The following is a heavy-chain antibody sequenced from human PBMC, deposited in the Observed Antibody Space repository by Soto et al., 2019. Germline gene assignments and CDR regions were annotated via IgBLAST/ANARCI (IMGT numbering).Heavy chain of an antibody. V-gene: IGHV3-30*03. CDR1: GFTVSGYG. D-gene: IGHD2-8*01. Sequence: GGSLRLSCVASGFTVSGYGMHWVRQAPGKGLGGVPLVSYDGSCTYYSDSVQGRFTISRDNSKNTLYLQLNSLRTEDTAVYYCESLKWTASGGLFDRWGQGTVVPVAS. CDR3: ESLKWTASGGLFDR. J-gene: IGHJ4*01. CDR2: VSYDGSCT.